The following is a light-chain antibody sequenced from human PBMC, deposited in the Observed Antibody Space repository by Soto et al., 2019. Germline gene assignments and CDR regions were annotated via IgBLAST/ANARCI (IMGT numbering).Light chain of an antibody. J-gene: IGKJ2*01. Sequence: EIVLTQSPGTLSLSPWERATLSCRASQSVSSAYLAWYQHIPGQAPRLLIYGASSRATGIPDRLSGSGSGTDFTLTISGLEPEDFAVYYCQQSGSSFYTFGQGTKLEIK. V-gene: IGKV3-20*01. CDR3: QQSGSSFYT. CDR1: QSVSSAY. CDR2: GAS.